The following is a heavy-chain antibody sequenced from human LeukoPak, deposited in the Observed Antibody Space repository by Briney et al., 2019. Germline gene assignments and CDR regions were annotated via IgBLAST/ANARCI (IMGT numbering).Heavy chain of an antibody. D-gene: IGHD1-14*01. CDR3: ARGNRPRGLGYYYGMDV. CDR1: GYTFTSYD. Sequence: GASVKVSRKASGYTFTSYDINWVRQAPGQGLEWMGWMNPNSGNTGYAQKFQGRVTMTRNTSISTAYMELSSLRSEDTAVYYCARGNRPRGLGYYYGMDVWGQGTTVTVSS. V-gene: IGHV1-8*01. J-gene: IGHJ6*02. CDR2: MNPNSGNT.